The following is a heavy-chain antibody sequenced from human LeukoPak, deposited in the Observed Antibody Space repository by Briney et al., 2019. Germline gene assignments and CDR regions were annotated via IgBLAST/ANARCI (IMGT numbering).Heavy chain of an antibody. CDR1: GGIFSSYA. J-gene: IGHJ5*02. CDR3: ARLGPHYGGNPDNWFDP. V-gene: IGHV1-69*13. CDR2: IIPIFGTP. Sequence: SVKVSCKASGGIFSSYAISWVRQAPGQGLEWMGGIIPIFGTPNYAQKFQGSVTITADESTSTAYMELISLRSEDTAVYYCARLGPHYGGNPDNWFDPWGQGTLVTVSS. D-gene: IGHD4-23*01.